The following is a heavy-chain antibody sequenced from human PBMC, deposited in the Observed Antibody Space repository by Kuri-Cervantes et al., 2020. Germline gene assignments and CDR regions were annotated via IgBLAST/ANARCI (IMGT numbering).Heavy chain of an antibody. CDR1: GFTFSDYY. CDR3: ARVAVAAAGTLDAFDI. D-gene: IGHD6-13*01. Sequence: ESLKISCAASGFTFSDYYLTWIRQPPGKGLEWIGEINHSGSTNYNPSLKSRVTISVDTSKNQFSLKLSSVTAADTAVYYCARVAVAAAGTLDAFDIWGQGTMVTVSS. J-gene: IGHJ3*02. V-gene: IGHV4-34*01. CDR2: INHSGST.